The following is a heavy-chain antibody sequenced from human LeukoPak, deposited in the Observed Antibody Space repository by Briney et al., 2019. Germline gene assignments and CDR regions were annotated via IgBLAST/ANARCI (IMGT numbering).Heavy chain of an antibody. CDR1: GGSISSSSYY. Sequence: NASETLSLTCTVSGGSISSSSYYWGWIRQPPGKGLEWIGSIYYSGSTYYNPSLKSRVTISVDTSKNQFSLKLSSVTAADTAVYYCARLLAFGELLPIEYFQHWGQGTLVTVSS. J-gene: IGHJ1*01. CDR3: ARLLAFGELLPIEYFQH. CDR2: IYYSGST. D-gene: IGHD3-10*01. V-gene: IGHV4-39*01.